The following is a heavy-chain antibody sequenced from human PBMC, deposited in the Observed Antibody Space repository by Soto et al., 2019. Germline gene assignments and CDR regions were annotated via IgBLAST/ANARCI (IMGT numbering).Heavy chain of an antibody. V-gene: IGHV1-69*13. J-gene: IGHJ3*02. CDR1: GGTFSTSS. CDR2: IIPMFGST. CDR3: ARVLGSRRTHAFDI. Sequence: SVKVSCKASGGTFSTSSITWVLEAPGQGLEWLGGIIPMFGSTNYAQKFQGRVSITADESTTTAYMELSSLKSEDTAVYYCARVLGSRRTHAFDIWGQGTMVTVSS. D-gene: IGHD6-13*01.